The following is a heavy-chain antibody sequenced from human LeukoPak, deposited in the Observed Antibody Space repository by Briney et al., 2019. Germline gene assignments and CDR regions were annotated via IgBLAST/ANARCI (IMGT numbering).Heavy chain of an antibody. CDR3: ARDRLKYSSSCAGY. V-gene: IGHV3-30-3*01. CDR2: ISYDGSNK. D-gene: IGHD6-13*01. Sequence: GGSLRLSCAASGFTFSSYAMHWVRQAPGKGLEWVAVISYDGSNKYYADSVKGRFTISRDNSKNTLYLQMNSLRAEDTAVYYRARDRLKYSSSCAGYWGQGTLVTVSS. J-gene: IGHJ4*02. CDR1: GFTFSSYA.